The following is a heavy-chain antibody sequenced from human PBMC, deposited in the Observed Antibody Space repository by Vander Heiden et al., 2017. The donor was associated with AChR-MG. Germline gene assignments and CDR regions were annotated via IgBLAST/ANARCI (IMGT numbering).Heavy chain of an antibody. J-gene: IGHJ4*02. Sequence: QVQLVASGGGVVQPGRSLRLSCAAAGFTFSSYAMHWVRQAPGKGLEWVAVISYDGSNKYYADSVKGRFTISRDNSKNTLYLQMNSLRAEDTAVYYCARDLLAVAGYWGQGTLVTVSS. D-gene: IGHD6-19*01. CDR2: ISYDGSNK. CDR3: ARDLLAVAGY. CDR1: GFTFSSYA. V-gene: IGHV3-30-3*01.